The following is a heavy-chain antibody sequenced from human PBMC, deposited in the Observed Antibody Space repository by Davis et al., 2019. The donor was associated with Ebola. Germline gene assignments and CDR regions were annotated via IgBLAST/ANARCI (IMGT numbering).Heavy chain of an antibody. J-gene: IGHJ5*01. CDR3: ARGNLPDYGGHSDS. CDR2: VNQDGSEK. CDR1: GFTFSSYW. V-gene: IGHV3-7*03. Sequence: GESLKISCAASGFTFSSYWITWVRQAPGEGLEWVANVNQDGSEKYYVDSVKGRFTISRDNAKNSLYLQMNSLRAEDTAVYYCARGNLPDYGGHSDSWGQGSLVTVSS. D-gene: IGHD4-23*01.